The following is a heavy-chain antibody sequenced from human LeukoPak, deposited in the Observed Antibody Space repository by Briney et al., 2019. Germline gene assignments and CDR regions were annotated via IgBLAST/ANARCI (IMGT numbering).Heavy chain of an antibody. CDR2: IYYSGST. V-gene: IGHV4-59*01. CDR1: GGSISSYY. Sequence: SETLSLTCTVSGGSISSYYWGWIRQPPGKGLEWIGYIYYSGSTNYNPSLKSRVTISVDTSKNQFSLKLSSVTAADTAVYYCARSLDSRLGPGYDYYGMDVWGQGTTVTVSS. D-gene: IGHD6-19*01. J-gene: IGHJ6*02. CDR3: ARSLDSRLGPGYDYYGMDV.